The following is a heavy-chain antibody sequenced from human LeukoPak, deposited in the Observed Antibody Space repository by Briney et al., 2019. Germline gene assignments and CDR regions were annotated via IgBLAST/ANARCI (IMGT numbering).Heavy chain of an antibody. D-gene: IGHD3-3*01. J-gene: IGHJ4*02. Sequence: SVKVSCKASGGTFSSYAISWVRQAPGQGLEWMGGIIPIFGTANYAQKFQGRVTITADESTSTAYMELSSLRSEDTAVYYCAAPSDFWSGYFHFDYWGQGTLVTVSS. CDR2: IIPIFGTA. CDR1: GGTFSSYA. V-gene: IGHV1-69*13. CDR3: AAPSDFWSGYFHFDY.